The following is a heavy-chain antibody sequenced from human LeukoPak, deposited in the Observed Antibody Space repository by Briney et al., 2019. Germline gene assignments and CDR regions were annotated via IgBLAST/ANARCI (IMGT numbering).Heavy chain of an antibody. D-gene: IGHD1-26*01. CDR1: GFTFSSYA. J-gene: IGHJ3*02. V-gene: IGHV3-64D*09. Sequence: GGSLRLSCSASGFTFSSYAMHWVRQAPGKGLEYGSAIPNNGGSTYYADSVKGRFTISRDNSKNTLYLQMSSLRADDTAVYYCARDVGFIVGATPGAFDIWGQGTMVTVSS. CDR2: IPNNGGST. CDR3: ARDVGFIVGATPGAFDI.